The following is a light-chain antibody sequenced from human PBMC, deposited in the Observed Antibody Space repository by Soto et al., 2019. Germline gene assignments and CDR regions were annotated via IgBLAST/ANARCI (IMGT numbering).Light chain of an antibody. Sequence: QSALTQPASVSGSPGQSITISCTGTSSDVGGYNYVSWYQQHPGKAPKVMIYDVGNRPSGVSNRFSGSKSGNTASLTISGLQAEDEADDYCSSYTSSSTLVFGGGTKLTVL. V-gene: IGLV2-14*03. CDR2: DVG. CDR1: SSDVGGYNY. J-gene: IGLJ2*01. CDR3: SSYTSSSTLV.